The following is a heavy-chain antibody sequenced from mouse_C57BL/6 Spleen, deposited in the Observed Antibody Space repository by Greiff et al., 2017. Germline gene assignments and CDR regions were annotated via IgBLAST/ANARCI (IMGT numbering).Heavy chain of an antibody. CDR1: GYAFSSSW. Sequence: QVQLQQSGPELVKPGASVKISCKASGYAFSSSWMNWVKQRPGKGLEWIGRIYPGGGDTHYNGKFKGKATLTADKSSSTAYMQLRSLTAGDSSVCFCARDCGGYWGQGTTLTVSS. CDR2: IYPGGGDT. J-gene: IGHJ2*01. CDR3: ARDCGGY. V-gene: IGHV1-82*01.